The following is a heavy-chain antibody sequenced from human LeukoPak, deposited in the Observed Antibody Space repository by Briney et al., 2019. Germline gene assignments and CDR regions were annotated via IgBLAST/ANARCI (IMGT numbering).Heavy chain of an antibody. CDR1: GFTFSSYA. CDR2: LTASGGST. D-gene: IGHD3-10*01. J-gene: IGHJ4*02. CDR3: AKEIWGVPLTLDY. V-gene: IGHV3-23*01. Sequence: GASLRLSCAASGFTFSSYAMSWARQAPGKGLEWVSALTASGGSTYYADSVKGRFTISRDNSKNMLYLQVNSLRAEDTAVYYCAKEIWGVPLTLDYWGQGILVTVSS.